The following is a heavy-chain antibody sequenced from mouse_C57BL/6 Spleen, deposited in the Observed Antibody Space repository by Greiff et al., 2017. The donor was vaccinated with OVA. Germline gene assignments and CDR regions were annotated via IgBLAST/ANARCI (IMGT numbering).Heavy chain of an antibody. J-gene: IGHJ1*03. V-gene: IGHV5-4*01. CDR2: ISDGGSYT. D-gene: IGHD4-1*01. CDR3: AGLGRSWYFDV. CDR1: GFTFSSYA. Sequence: EVQLVESGGGLVKPGGSLKLSCAASGFTFSSYAMSWVRQTPEKRLEWVATISDGGSYTYYPDNVKGRFTISRDNAKNNLYLQMSHLKSEDTAMYYCAGLGRSWYFDVWGTGTTVTVSS.